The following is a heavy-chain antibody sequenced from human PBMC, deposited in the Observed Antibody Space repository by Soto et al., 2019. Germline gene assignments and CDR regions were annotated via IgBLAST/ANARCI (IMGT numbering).Heavy chain of an antibody. CDR2: ISWNSGSI. CDR3: AKDAFGGVIVWGAFDI. D-gene: IGHD3-16*02. J-gene: IGHJ3*02. CDR1: GFTFDDYA. V-gene: IGHV3-9*01. Sequence: GGSLRLSCAASGFTFDDYAMHWVRQAPGKGLEWVSGISWNSGSIGYADSVKGRFTISRDNAKNSLYLQMNSLRAEDTALYYCAKDAFGGVIVWGAFDIWGQGTMVTVSS.